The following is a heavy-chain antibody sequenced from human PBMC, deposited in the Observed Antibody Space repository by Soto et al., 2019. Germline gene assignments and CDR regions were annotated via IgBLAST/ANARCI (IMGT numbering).Heavy chain of an antibody. CDR3: ATDEARWQICLGS. Sequence: PGGSLRLSCAASGFTFSSYGMNWVRQAPGKGLEWVGRIRSRSDGGTTDHAAPVKDRFGISRDDSTNTLYLQLNSLTIEDTAVYYCATDEARWQICLGSWGRGTLVTVSS. CDR1: GFTFSSYG. CDR2: IRSRSDGGTT. V-gene: IGHV3-15*01. J-gene: IGHJ5*02. D-gene: IGHD2-15*01.